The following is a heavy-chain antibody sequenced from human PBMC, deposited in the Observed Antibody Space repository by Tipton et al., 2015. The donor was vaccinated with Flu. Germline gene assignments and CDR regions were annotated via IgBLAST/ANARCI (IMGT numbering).Heavy chain of an antibody. Sequence: SLRLSCAASGFTFSTYWMSWVRQAPGKGLEWVANIKEDGTEKHYVDSVKGRFTISRDDARNSVYLQMNSLKDEDTAVYYCAREGSGWDRDGLDVWGQGTTVTISS. CDR2: IKEDGTEK. D-gene: IGHD6-19*01. CDR1: GFTFSTYW. CDR3: AREGSGWDRDGLDV. V-gene: IGHV3-7*03. J-gene: IGHJ6*02.